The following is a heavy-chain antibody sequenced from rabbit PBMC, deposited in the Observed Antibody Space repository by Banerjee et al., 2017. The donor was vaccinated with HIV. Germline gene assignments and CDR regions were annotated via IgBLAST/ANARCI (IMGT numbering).Heavy chain of an antibody. CDR2: IASGSSGST. CDR3: ARDLAGVIGWNFNL. J-gene: IGHJ4*01. Sequence: QSLEESGGDLVKPGASLTLTCKASGFDFSTNAMCWVRQAPGKGLEWIGCIASGSSGSTYDASWAKGRFTISKTSSTAVTLQMTSLTAADAATYFCARDLAGVIGWNFNLWGQGTLVTVS. V-gene: IGHV1S40*01. CDR1: GFDFSTNA. D-gene: IGHD4-1*01.